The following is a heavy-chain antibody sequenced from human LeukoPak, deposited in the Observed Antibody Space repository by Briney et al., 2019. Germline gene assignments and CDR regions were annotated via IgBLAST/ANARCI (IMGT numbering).Heavy chain of an antibody. J-gene: IGHJ4*02. V-gene: IGHV3-48*04. CDR2: ISSSSSTI. Sequence: GGSLRLSCAASGFTFSSYSMNWVRQAPGKGLEWVSYISSSSSTIYYADSVKGRFTISRDNAKNSLYLQMNSLRAEDTAVYYCARFPTASSGSYPPFDYWGQGTLVTVSS. CDR1: GFTFSSYS. D-gene: IGHD1-26*01. CDR3: ARFPTASSGSYPPFDY.